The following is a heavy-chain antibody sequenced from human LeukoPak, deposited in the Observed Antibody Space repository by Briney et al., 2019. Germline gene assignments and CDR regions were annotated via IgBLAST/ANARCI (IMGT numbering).Heavy chain of an antibody. CDR1: GFTFSSYA. Sequence: GGSLRLSCAASGFTFSSYAMHWVRQAPGKGLEWVAVISYDGSNKYYADSVKGRFTISRDNSKNTLYLQMNSLRAEDTAVYYCARDSPSGYWGQGTLVTV. V-gene: IGHV3-30-3*01. CDR2: ISYDGSNK. D-gene: IGHD7-27*01. J-gene: IGHJ4*02. CDR3: ARDSPSGY.